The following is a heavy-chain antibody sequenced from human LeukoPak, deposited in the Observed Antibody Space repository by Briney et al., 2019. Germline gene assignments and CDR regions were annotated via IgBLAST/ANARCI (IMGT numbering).Heavy chain of an antibody. CDR1: GGSISSGGYS. Sequence: SETLSLTCAVSGGSISSGGYSWSWIRQPPGKGLEWIGYIYYSGSTYYNPSLKSRVTISVDTSKNQFSLKLSSVTAADTAVYYCAREEGDRDAFDIWGQGTMVIVSS. J-gene: IGHJ3*02. CDR3: AREEGDRDAFDI. CDR2: IYYSGST. V-gene: IGHV4-30-4*07. D-gene: IGHD3-10*01.